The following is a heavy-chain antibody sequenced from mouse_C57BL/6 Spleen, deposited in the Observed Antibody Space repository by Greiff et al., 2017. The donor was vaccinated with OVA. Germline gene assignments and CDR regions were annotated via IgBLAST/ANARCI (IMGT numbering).Heavy chain of an antibody. CDR2: IDPNSGGT. CDR3: ARYYSNYDYAMDY. CDR1: GYTFTSYW. V-gene: IGHV1-72*01. Sequence: VQLQQPGAELVKPGASVKLSCKASGYTFTSYWMHWVKQRHGRGLEWIGRIDPNSGGTKYNEKFKSKAKLTVDTHSSTAYMQLSSLTSEDSAVYYCARYYSNYDYAMDYWGQGTSVTVSS. J-gene: IGHJ4*01. D-gene: IGHD2-5*01.